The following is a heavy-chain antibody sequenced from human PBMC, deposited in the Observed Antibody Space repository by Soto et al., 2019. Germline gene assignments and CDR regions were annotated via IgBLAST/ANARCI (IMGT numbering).Heavy chain of an antibody. CDR3: AKGLRFLEWLGPSGAAYYCGMDV. CDR1: GGTFSSYA. J-gene: IGHJ6*02. D-gene: IGHD3-3*01. Sequence: QVQLVQSGAEVKKPGSSVKVSCKASGGTFSSYAISWVRQAPGQGLEWMGGIIPIFGTANYAQKFQGRVTITADESTSTAYMELSSLRSEDTAVYYCAKGLRFLEWLGPSGAAYYCGMDVWGQGTTVTVSS. CDR2: IIPIFGTA. V-gene: IGHV1-69*01.